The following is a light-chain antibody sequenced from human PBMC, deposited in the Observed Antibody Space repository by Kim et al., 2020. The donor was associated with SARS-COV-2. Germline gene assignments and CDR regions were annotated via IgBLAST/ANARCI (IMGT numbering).Light chain of an antibody. CDR3: QVWDSSSDHFWV. Sequence: SYELTQPPSVSVAPGKTARITCGGNNIGSKSVHWYQQKPGQAPVLVTYYDSDRPSGIPERFSGSNSGNTATLTISRVEAGDEADYYCQVWDSSSDHFWVFGGGTQLTVL. J-gene: IGLJ3*02. CDR2: YDS. CDR1: NIGSKS. V-gene: IGLV3-21*04.